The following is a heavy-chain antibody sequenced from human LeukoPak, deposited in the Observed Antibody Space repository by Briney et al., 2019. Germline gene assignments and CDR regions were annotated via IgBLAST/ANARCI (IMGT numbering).Heavy chain of an antibody. CDR3: ARDGGYCSSTSCYAVN. J-gene: IGHJ4*02. D-gene: IGHD2-2*01. V-gene: IGHV3-30-3*01. Sequence: GRSLRLSCAASGFTFSSYAMHWVRQAPGKGLEWVAVISYDGSNKYYADSVKGRFTTSRDNSKNTLYLQMNSLRAEDTAVYYCARDGGYCSSTSCYAVNWGQGTLVTVSS. CDR2: ISYDGSNK. CDR1: GFTFSSYA.